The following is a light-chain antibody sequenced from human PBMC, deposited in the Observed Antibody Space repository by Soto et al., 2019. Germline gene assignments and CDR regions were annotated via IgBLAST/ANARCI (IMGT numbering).Light chain of an antibody. CDR1: QSVSSSY. CDR2: GAS. CDR3: QQYGSSLLT. Sequence: EIVLTHSPGPLSLSPGERATLSCRASQSVSSSYLAWYQQKPGQAPRLLIYGASSRATGIPDRFSGSGSGTDFTLTISRLEPEDFAVYYCQQYGSSLLTFGQGTRLEIK. V-gene: IGKV3-20*01. J-gene: IGKJ5*01.